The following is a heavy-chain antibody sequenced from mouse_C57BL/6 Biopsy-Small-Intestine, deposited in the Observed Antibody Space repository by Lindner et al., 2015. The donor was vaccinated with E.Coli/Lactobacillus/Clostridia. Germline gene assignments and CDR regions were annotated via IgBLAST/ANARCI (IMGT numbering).Heavy chain of an antibody. J-gene: IGHJ3*01. D-gene: IGHD1-1*01. CDR1: GYTFSGSW. CDR2: IHPGEGDT. V-gene: IGHV1-82*01. CDR3: TREAYYFDGSSPFSY. Sequence: VQLQESGPELVKPGVSVKISCKASGYTFSGSWMNWVKQRPGKGLEWIGRIHPGEGDTKYNGKFKSKATLTADKSSNTAYMELSSLTSEDSAVYYCTREAYYFDGSSPFSYWGQGTLVTVSA.